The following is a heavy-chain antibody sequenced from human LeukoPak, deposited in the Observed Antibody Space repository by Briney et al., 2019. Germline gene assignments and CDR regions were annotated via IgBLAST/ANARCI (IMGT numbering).Heavy chain of an antibody. CDR3: ARDSRRCSSVGY. CDR1: GFTFSSYA. J-gene: IGHJ4*02. D-gene: IGHD6-6*01. CDR2: ISYDGSNK. Sequence: GGSLRLSCAASGFTFSSYAMHWVRQAPGKGLEWVAVISYDGSNKYYADSVKGRFTISRDNSKNTLYLQMNSLRAEDTAVCYCARDSRRCSSVGYWGQGTLVTVSS. V-gene: IGHV3-30-3*01.